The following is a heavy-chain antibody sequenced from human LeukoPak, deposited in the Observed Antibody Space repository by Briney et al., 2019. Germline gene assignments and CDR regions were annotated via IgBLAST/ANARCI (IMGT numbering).Heavy chain of an antibody. J-gene: IGHJ6*02. V-gene: IGHV5-51*01. CDR2: ICPGDSAT. D-gene: IGHD5-18*01. Sequence: GESLKISCKGSGYSFTKYWIAWVRQMPGKGLEWMGIICPGDSATRYSPPFQGQVTISVDKSISTAYLQWSSLKASDTAMYYCAIHDTSKGMDVWGQGTTVTVS. CDR1: GYSFTKYW. CDR3: AIHDTSKGMDV.